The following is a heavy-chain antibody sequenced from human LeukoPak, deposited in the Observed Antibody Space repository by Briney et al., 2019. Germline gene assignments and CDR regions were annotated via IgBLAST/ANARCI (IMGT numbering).Heavy chain of an antibody. Sequence: SETLSLTCTVSGGSISSSPYYWGWIRQPPGKGLEWIGNIYYSGSTYYNPSLKTRVTISVDTSKNQFSLKLTSVTAADTAVYYCERHASVDGNWPRPLDYWGQGSLVTVSS. CDR3: ERHASVDGNWPRPLDY. J-gene: IGHJ4*02. CDR1: GGSISSSPYY. D-gene: IGHD6-19*01. V-gene: IGHV4-39*01. CDR2: IYYSGST.